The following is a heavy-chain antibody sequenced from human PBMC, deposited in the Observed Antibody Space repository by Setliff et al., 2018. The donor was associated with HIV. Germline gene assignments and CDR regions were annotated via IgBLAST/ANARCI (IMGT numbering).Heavy chain of an antibody. D-gene: IGHD3-10*01. CDR3: AKAPGWVFLSHY. Sequence: PGGSLRLSCAASGFTFSTYRMNWVRQAPGKGLEWVSAMRSSSSYIYYADSLKGRFTISGDNAKNSLYLQMNSLRAEDTAVYYCAKAPGWVFLSHYWGQGTLVTGSS. CDR2: MRSSSSYI. V-gene: IGHV3-21*01. CDR1: GFTFSTYR. J-gene: IGHJ4*02.